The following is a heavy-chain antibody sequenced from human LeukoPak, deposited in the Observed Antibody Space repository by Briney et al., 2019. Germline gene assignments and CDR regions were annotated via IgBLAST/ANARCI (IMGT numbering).Heavy chain of an antibody. D-gene: IGHD2-15*01. CDR1: GYSINNYW. CDR3: ARQEYCSGASCYTWFDP. V-gene: IGHV5-51*01. Sequence: GESLKISCKGSGYSINNYWIAWVRQMPGKGLEWMGIIYPADSDIRYSPSFQGQVTISADKSISTAYLQWDSLKASDTAMYYCARQEYCSGASCYTWFDPWGQGTLVTVSS. CDR2: IYPADSDI. J-gene: IGHJ5*02.